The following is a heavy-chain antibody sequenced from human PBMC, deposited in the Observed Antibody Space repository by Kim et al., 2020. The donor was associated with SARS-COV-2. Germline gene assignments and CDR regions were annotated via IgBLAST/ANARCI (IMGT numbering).Heavy chain of an antibody. J-gene: IGHJ4*02. CDR1: GFSFGGYE. CDR3: ARPRYRGYDV. Sequence: GGSLRLSYAASGFSFGGYEMSWVRQAPGKGLEWVANIKQDGNDKYYLDSVRGRFTISRDNAKNSLHLQMNSLRDEDTAVYYCARPRYRGYDVWGQGTLVT. D-gene: IGHD5-12*01. V-gene: IGHV3-7*01. CDR2: IKQDGNDK.